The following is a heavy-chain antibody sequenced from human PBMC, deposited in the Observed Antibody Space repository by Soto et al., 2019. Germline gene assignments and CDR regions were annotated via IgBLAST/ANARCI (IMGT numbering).Heavy chain of an antibody. CDR3: ASHYDSSGYYYCGLDY. D-gene: IGHD3-22*01. V-gene: IGHV1-69*12. Sequence: QVQLVQSGAEVKKPGSSVKVSCKASGGTFSSYAISWVRQAPGQGLEWMGGIIPIFGTADYAQKFQGRVTITADESTSTGNMELSSLRSEDTDVYYCASHYDSSGYYYCGLDYWGQGTLVTVSS. CDR2: IIPIFGTA. J-gene: IGHJ4*02. CDR1: GGTFSSYA.